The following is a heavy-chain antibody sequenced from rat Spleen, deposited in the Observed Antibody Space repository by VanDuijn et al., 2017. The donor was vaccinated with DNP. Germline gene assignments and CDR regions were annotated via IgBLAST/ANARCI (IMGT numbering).Heavy chain of an antibody. CDR3: TRRAPGFPYYFDY. V-gene: IGHV5-25*01. D-gene: IGHD1-4*01. Sequence: EVQLVESGGGLVQPGRSLKLSCAASGFTFSNYDMAWVRQAPTKGLEWVASISPSGGNTYYRDSVKGRFTISRDNAKSTLYLQMNSLRSEDTATYYCTRRAPGFPYYFDYWGQGVMVTVSS. CDR1: GFTFSNYD. CDR2: ISPSGGNT. J-gene: IGHJ2*01.